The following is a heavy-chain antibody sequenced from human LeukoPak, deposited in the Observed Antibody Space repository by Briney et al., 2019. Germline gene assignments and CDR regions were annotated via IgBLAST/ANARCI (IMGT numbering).Heavy chain of an antibody. CDR3: ARFSLRGWHARGDWFDP. V-gene: IGHV4-39*07. J-gene: IGHJ5*02. CDR1: GGSISSSSYY. Sequence: PSETLSLTCTVSGGSISSSSYYWGWIRQPPGKGLEWIGEINHSGSTNYNPSLKSRVTISVDTSKNQFSLKLSSVTAADTAVYYCARFSLRGWHARGDWFDPWGQGTLVTVSS. CDR2: INHSGST. D-gene: IGHD6-19*01.